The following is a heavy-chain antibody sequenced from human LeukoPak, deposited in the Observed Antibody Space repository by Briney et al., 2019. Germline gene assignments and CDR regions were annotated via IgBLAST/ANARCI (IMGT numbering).Heavy chain of an antibody. CDR1: GYTFTGYY. J-gene: IGHJ4*02. V-gene: IGHV1-2*02. D-gene: IGHD3-10*01. CDR3: ARDWAHGSGSFSSLFDY. Sequence: ASVKVSCKASGYTFTGYYMHWVRQPPGQGLEWMGWINPNSGGTSYAQKFQGRVTMTRDTSISTGYMDLSWLRSDDTAVYYCARDWAHGSGSFSSLFDYWGQGTLVTVSS. CDR2: INPNSGGT.